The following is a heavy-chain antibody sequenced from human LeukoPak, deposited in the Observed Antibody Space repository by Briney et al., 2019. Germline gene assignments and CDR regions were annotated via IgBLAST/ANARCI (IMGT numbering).Heavy chain of an antibody. V-gene: IGHV1-18*01. CDR3: ARVYSSSWYWGIDY. D-gene: IGHD6-13*01. J-gene: IGHJ4*02. Sequence: ASVKVSCKASGYTFISYGISWVRQAPGQGLEWMGWISVYNGNTNYAQKLQGRVTMTTDTSTSTAYMELRSLRSDDTAVYYCARVYSSSWYWGIDYWGQGTLVTVSS. CDR1: GYTFISYG. CDR2: ISVYNGNT.